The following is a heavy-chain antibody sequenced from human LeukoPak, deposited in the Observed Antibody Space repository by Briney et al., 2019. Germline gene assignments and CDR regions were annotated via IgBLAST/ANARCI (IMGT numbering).Heavy chain of an antibody. D-gene: IGHD4-17*01. CDR3: ARDSGNYGGTTVTMGNWFDP. Sequence: ASVKVSCKASGGTFSSYTISWVRQAPGQGLEWMGRIIPILGIANYAQKFQGRVTITADKSTSTAYMELSSLRSEDTAVYYCARDSGNYGGTTVTMGNWFDPWGQGTLVTVSS. J-gene: IGHJ5*02. V-gene: IGHV1-69*04. CDR1: GGTFSSYT. CDR2: IIPILGIA.